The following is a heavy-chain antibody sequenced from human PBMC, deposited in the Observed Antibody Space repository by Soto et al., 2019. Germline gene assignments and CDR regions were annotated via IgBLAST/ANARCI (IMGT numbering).Heavy chain of an antibody. CDR1: GGSFSGYY. Sequence: SETLSLTCAVYGGSFSGYYWSWIRQPPGKGLEWIGEINHSGSTNYNPSLKSRVTISVDTSKNQFSLKLSSVTAADTAVYYCARMERSTETYYDFWSGYHGPYYYYGMDVWGQGTTVTVSS. CDR3: ARMERSTETYYDFWSGYHGPYYYYGMDV. D-gene: IGHD3-3*01. CDR2: INHSGST. V-gene: IGHV4-34*01. J-gene: IGHJ6*02.